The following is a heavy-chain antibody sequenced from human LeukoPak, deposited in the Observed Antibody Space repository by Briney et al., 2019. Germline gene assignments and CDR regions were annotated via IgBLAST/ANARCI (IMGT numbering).Heavy chain of an antibody. CDR3: AEGSSGWYDAFNI. J-gene: IGHJ3*02. CDR2: INPNSGGT. Sequence: ASVKVSCKASGYTFTGYYMHWVRQAPGQGLEWMGRINPNSGGTNYAQKFQGRVTMTRDTSISTAYMELSRLRSDDTAVYYCAEGSSGWYDAFNIWGQGTMVTVSS. V-gene: IGHV1-2*06. D-gene: IGHD6-19*01. CDR1: GYTFTGYY.